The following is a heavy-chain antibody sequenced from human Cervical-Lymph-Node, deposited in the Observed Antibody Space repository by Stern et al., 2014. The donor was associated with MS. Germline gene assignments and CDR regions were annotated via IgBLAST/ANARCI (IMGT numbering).Heavy chain of an antibody. CDR2: IWYDGSNR. CDR1: GFTFSSSG. CDR3: AREGGNSAEYFQH. V-gene: IGHV3-33*01. J-gene: IGHJ1*01. D-gene: IGHD4-23*01. Sequence: DQLVESGGGLVQPGRSLRLSCAASGFTFSSSGMHWVRQAPGKGLEWLAIIWYDGSNRYYADSVKGRFTISRDNSKNTLYLQMNSLRAEDTAVYYCAREGGNSAEYFQHWGQGTLVTVSS.